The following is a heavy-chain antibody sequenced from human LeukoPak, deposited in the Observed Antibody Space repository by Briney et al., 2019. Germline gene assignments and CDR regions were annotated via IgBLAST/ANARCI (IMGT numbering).Heavy chain of an antibody. CDR3: ARDGSRRPGWFDP. J-gene: IGHJ5*02. V-gene: IGHV4-39*07. Sequence: SSETLSLTCTVSGGSISSSSYYWGWIRQPPGKGLEWIGSIYYSGSTYYNPSLKSRVTISVDTSKNQFSLKLSSVTAADTAVYYCARDGSRRPGWFDPWGQGTLVTVSS. D-gene: IGHD6-13*01. CDR2: IYYSGST. CDR1: GGSISSSSYY.